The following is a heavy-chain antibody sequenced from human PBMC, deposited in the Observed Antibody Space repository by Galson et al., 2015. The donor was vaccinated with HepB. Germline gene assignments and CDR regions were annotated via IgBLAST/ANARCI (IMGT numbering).Heavy chain of an antibody. CDR2: LSGSGHNT. CDR1: GFAFSSYA. V-gene: IGHV3-23*01. CDR3: AKDMGGADV. J-gene: IGHJ6*02. Sequence: SLRLSCAASGFAFSSYAMTWVRQAPGKGLEWVSALSGSGHNTYYADSVKGRFTIFRDNSKNILYLEMNSLRAEDTAVYYCAKDMGGADVWGQGATVTVSS. D-gene: IGHD3-16*01.